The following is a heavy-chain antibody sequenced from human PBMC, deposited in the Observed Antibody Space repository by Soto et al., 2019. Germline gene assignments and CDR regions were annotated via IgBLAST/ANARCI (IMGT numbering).Heavy chain of an antibody. CDR1: GFTFSSYA. CDR2: ISGSGGST. V-gene: IGHV3-23*01. Sequence: QPGGSLRLSCAASGFTFSSYAMSWVRQAPGRGLEWVSAISGSGGSTYYADSVKGRFTTSRDNSKNTLYLQMNSLRAEDTAVYYCAKGRITMVRGVIKGPFDYWGQGTLVTVSS. D-gene: IGHD3-10*01. CDR3: AKGRITMVRGVIKGPFDY. J-gene: IGHJ4*02.